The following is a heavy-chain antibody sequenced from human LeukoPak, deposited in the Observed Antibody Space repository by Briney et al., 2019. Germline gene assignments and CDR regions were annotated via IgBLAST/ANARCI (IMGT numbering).Heavy chain of an antibody. D-gene: IGHD3-10*01. J-gene: IGHJ6*03. V-gene: IGHV3-33*01. CDR2: IWNDGSNK. CDR3: ARDYRGAYYYYYMDV. Sequence: PGRSLRLSCAASGFTFSSYGMHWVRQAPGKGLEWVAVIWNDGSNKYYADSVKGRFTISRDNSKDTLYLQMNSLRAEDTAVYYCARDYRGAYYYYYMDVWGKGTTVTVSS. CDR1: GFTFSSYG.